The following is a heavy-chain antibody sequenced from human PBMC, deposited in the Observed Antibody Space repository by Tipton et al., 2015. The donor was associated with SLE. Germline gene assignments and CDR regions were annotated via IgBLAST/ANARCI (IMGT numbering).Heavy chain of an antibody. CDR2: IHHSGST. V-gene: IGHV4-34*01. Sequence: TLSLTCAVYGGSFSGYYWSWIRQPPGKGLEWIGEIHHSGSTNYNPSLKSRVTISVDTSKNQFSLKLSSVTAADTAVYYCARGPVAPLWGQGTLVTVSS. J-gene: IGHJ4*02. CDR3: ARGPVAPL. CDR1: GGSFSGYY.